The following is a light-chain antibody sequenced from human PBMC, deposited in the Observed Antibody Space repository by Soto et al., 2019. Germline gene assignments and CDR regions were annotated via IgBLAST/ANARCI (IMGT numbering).Light chain of an antibody. J-gene: IGLJ1*01. Sequence: QSALTQPASVSGSPGQSITISCTGTSSDVGGYSYVSWYQHHPGKAPKLMIYEGSNRPSGVAGHFSGSKSGNTASLTISGLEAEDEADYCCSSYTTIGPVVFGTGTKLTVL. CDR1: SSDVGGYSY. V-gene: IGLV2-14*01. CDR3: SSYTTIGPVV. CDR2: EGS.